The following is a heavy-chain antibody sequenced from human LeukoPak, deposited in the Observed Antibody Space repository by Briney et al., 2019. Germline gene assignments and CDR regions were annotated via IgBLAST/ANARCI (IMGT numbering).Heavy chain of an antibody. V-gene: IGHV3-30*04. CDR3: ARPVNTAMVTPFDC. CDR1: GFTFSSYA. CDR2: ISYDGSNK. J-gene: IGHJ4*02. D-gene: IGHD5-18*01. Sequence: GGSLGLSCAASGFTFSSYAMHWVRQAPGKGLEWVAVISYDGSNKYYADSVKGRFTISRDNSKNTLYLQMNSLRAEDTAVYYCARPVNTAMVTPFDCWGQGTLVTVSS.